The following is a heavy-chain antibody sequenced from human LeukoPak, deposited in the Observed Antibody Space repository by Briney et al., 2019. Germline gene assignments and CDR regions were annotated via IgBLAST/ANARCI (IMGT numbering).Heavy chain of an antibody. CDR3: AKIHSSGWNGPGGDF. CDR2: IRYDGDSK. V-gene: IGHV3-30*02. D-gene: IGHD6-19*01. CDR1: GFTFSNYG. J-gene: IGHJ4*02. Sequence: GGSLRLSCAASGFTFSNYGMHWVRQAPGKGLEWVAFIRYDGDSKYYVDSVEGRFTISRDNTKNNLYLQMKRLRVDDTALYHCAKIHSSGWNGPGGDFWGQGTLVTVSS.